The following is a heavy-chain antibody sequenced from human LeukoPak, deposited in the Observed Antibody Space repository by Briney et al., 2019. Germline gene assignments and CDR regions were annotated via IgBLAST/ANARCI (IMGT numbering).Heavy chain of an antibody. V-gene: IGHV3-74*01. Sequence: PGGSLRLSCAASGFSFSSHWMYWIRQAPGKGLVWVSRMNSGGGSIGYADSVKGRFTISRDNANNMLLLQMNSLRVEDTAVYFCASGGRVGDIFDIWGQGTMVTVSS. D-gene: IGHD2-21*01. CDR2: MNSGGGSI. CDR1: GFSFSSHW. J-gene: IGHJ3*02. CDR3: ASGGRVGDIFDI.